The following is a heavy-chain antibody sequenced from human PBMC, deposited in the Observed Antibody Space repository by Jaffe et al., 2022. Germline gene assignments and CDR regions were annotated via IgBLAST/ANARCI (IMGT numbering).Heavy chain of an antibody. CDR2: ISSSGGRT. D-gene: IGHD7-27*01. CDR3: ANEGKTGLGDYFEY. Sequence: EVQLLESGGGLVQPGGSLRLSCAASGFTFNIYAMGWVRQAPGKGLEWVSSISSSGGRTYYADSVRGRFTISRDNSKNTLYVQMNNLRAEDTAVYYCANEGKTGLGDYFEYWGQGTLVTVSS. V-gene: IGHV3-23*01. CDR1: GFTFNIYA. J-gene: IGHJ4*02.